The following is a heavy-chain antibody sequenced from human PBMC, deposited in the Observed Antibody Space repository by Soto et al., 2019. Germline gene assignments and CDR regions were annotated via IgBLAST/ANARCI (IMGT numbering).Heavy chain of an antibody. Sequence: QVQLVESGGGVVQPGRSLRLSCAASGFTFSSYAMHWVRQAPGKGLEWVAGISYDGSNKYYADSVKGRFTISRDNSKNTLYLQMNSLRAEDTAVYYCASSDGYNPCWGQGTLVTVSS. CDR2: ISYDGSNK. CDR1: GFTFSSYA. V-gene: IGHV3-30-3*01. J-gene: IGHJ4*02. CDR3: ASSDGYNPC. D-gene: IGHD5-12*01.